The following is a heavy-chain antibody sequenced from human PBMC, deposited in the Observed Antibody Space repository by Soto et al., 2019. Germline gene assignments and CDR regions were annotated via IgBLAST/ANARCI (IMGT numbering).Heavy chain of an antibody. D-gene: IGHD6-19*01. Sequence: EEQLVESGGGLIQPGGSLRLSSVGYGFSVINSYVSWVRKAPGQGLEWVSIIYTGGSTYYADSVKGRFTMSRDTSKNTVSLQMNSLRAEDTALYYCAKEGSDGWCRLWGQGTPVTVSS. CDR3: AKEGSDGWCRL. V-gene: IGHV3-53*01. J-gene: IGHJ4*02. CDR2: IYTGGST. CDR1: GFSVINSY.